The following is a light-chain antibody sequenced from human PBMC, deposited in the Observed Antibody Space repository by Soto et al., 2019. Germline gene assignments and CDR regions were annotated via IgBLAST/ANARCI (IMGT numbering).Light chain of an antibody. Sequence: EIVLTQSPGTLSLSPGERVTLSCRASQSVSSSYLAWYQQRPGQVPRLLIYDASNRATGIPARFSGSGSGTDFTLTISSLEPEDFAVYYCQQHSNWPPAITFGQGTRLEIK. V-gene: IGKV3D-20*02. CDR2: DAS. J-gene: IGKJ5*01. CDR3: QQHSNWPPAIT. CDR1: QSVSSSY.